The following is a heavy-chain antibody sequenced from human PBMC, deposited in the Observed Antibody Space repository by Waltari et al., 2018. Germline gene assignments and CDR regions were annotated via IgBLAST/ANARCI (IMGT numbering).Heavy chain of an antibody. CDR1: GFAFSTSY. V-gene: IGHV3-7*03. J-gene: IGHJ3*02. Sequence: EVQLVESGGGLVQPGGSPRLSCAASGFAFSTSYMSWVRQPPGEGLEWVAKINPDGSAEYYVDSVKGRFTISRDNAKNSLYLQMNSLRAEDTAVYYCARDPYRFAFDIWGQGTMVTVSS. CDR3: ARDPYRFAFDI. CDR2: INPDGSAE.